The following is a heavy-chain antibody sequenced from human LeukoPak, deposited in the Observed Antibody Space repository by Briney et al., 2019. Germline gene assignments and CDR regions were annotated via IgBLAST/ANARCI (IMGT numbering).Heavy chain of an antibody. V-gene: IGHV3-74*01. D-gene: IGHD5-24*01. CDR1: GFKFSSYW. CDR3: VRDNAYTFDY. CDR2: INTNGDSA. Sequence: PGRSLRLSCAVSGFKFSSYWTNWVRQVPGKGLMWVAHINTNGDSANYADSVKGRFTISRDNAKSTLSLQMNSLRAEDTAIYYCVRDNAYTFDYWGQGTLVTVSS. J-gene: IGHJ4*01.